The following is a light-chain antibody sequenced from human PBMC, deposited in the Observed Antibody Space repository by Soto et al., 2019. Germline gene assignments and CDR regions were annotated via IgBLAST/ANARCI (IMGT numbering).Light chain of an antibody. J-gene: IGLJ2*01. CDR1: SASVLTSYY. CDR2: STN. Sequence: QAVVSQEPSFSVSPGETVTLTCGLTSASVLTSYYPSWYQQTPGQAPRTIIYSTNIRSSGVADRFSGSILGNKAALTITGAQADDESDYYCALYVGSGTVVFGGGTKLTVL. V-gene: IGLV8-61*01. CDR3: ALYVGSGTVV.